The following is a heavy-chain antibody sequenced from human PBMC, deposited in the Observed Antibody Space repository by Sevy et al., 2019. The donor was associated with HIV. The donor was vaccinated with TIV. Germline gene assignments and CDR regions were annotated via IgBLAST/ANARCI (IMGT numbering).Heavy chain of an antibody. V-gene: IGHV3-15*01. CDR3: TTVYDFWSGYLDSYYMDV. CDR2: IKSKTDGGTT. D-gene: IGHD3-3*01. J-gene: IGHJ6*03. CDR1: GFTFSNAW. Sequence: GGSLRLSCAASGFTFSNAWMSWVRQAPGKGLEWVGRIKSKTDGGTTDYAAPVKGRFTISRDDSKNTLYLQMNSLKTEDTAVYYCTTVYDFWSGYLDSYYMDVWGKGTMVTVSS.